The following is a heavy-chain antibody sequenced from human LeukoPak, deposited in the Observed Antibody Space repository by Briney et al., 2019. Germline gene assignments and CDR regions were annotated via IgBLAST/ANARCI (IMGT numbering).Heavy chain of an antibody. CDR3: ARQSGRSGYYYYYYGMDV. D-gene: IGHD3-22*01. J-gene: IGHJ6*02. CDR1: GYSFTSYW. Sequence: GESLKISCKGSGYSFTSYWIGWVRQMPGKGLEWMGIIYPGDSDTRYSPSFQGQVTISADKSISTAYLQWSSLKASDTAMYYCARQSGRSGYYYYYYGMDVWGQGTTVTVSS. CDR2: IYPGDSDT. V-gene: IGHV5-51*01.